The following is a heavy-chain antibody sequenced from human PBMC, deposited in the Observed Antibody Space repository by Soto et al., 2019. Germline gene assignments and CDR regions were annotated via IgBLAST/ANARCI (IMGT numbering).Heavy chain of an antibody. D-gene: IGHD5-18*01. CDR2: IDPSDSET. Sequence: GESLKISCKGSGYSFAAYWIAWVRQKPGKGLEWMGRIDPSDSETYYSPSFRGHVTISVTKSITTVFLQWSSLRASDTAMYYCARQIYDSDTGPNCQYYLDSWGQGTTVTVSS. J-gene: IGHJ6*02. V-gene: IGHV5-10-1*01. CDR3: ARQIYDSDTGPNCQYYLDS. CDR1: GYSFAAYW.